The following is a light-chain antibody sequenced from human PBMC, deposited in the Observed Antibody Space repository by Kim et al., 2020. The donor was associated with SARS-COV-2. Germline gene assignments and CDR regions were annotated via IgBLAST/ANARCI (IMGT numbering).Light chain of an antibody. Sequence: VSLGERATIKCKSSQTISNSLAWYQHRPGQPPNLLITWASTRESGVPDRFSGSGSGTDFTLTISSLQAEDVAVYYCQQFYSPPPTFGPGTKVDIK. CDR1: QTISNS. J-gene: IGKJ3*01. CDR3: QQFYSPPPT. V-gene: IGKV4-1*01. CDR2: WAS.